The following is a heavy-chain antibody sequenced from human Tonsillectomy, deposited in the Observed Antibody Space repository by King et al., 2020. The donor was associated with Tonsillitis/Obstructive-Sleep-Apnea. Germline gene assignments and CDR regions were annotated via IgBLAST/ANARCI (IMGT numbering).Heavy chain of an antibody. J-gene: IGHJ6*03. CDR3: ARGREATVDYYYMDV. CDR1: GGSISSGGYY. Sequence: VQLQESGPGLVKPSQTLSLTCTVSGGSISSGGYYWSWIRQHPGKGLEWIGYIYYSGSTYYNPSLKSLVTISVDTSKNQFSLKLSSVTAADTAVYYCARGREATVDYYYMDVWGKGTTVTVSS. CDR2: IYYSGST. V-gene: IGHV4-31*01.